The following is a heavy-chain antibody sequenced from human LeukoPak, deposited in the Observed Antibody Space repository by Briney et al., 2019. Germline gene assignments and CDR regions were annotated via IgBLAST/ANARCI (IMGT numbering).Heavy chain of an antibody. CDR3: ARDHHPSSSWYKGGFDY. V-gene: IGHV3-21*01. CDR2: ISSRSSYI. CDR1: GFTFSSYS. Sequence: PGGSLRLSCAASGFTFSSYSMNWVRQAPGKGLEWVSSISSRSSYIYYADSVKGRFTISRDNAKNSLYLQMNSLRAEDTAVYYCARDHHPSSSWYKGGFDYWGQGTLVTVSS. J-gene: IGHJ4*02. D-gene: IGHD6-13*01.